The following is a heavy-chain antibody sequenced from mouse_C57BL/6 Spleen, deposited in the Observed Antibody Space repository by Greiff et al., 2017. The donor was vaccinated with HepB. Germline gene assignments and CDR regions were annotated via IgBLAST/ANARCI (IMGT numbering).Heavy chain of an antibody. Sequence: VQLQQSGPELVKPGASVKISCKASGYAFSSSWMNWVKQRPGKGLEWIGRIYPGDGDTNYNGKFNGKATLTADKPSSTAYMQLSSLASEDSAVDFWSRNGDGYYVYFDYWVQGTTLTVAS. CDR1: GYAFSSSW. CDR2: IYPGDGDT. D-gene: IGHD2-3*01. J-gene: IGHJ2*01. V-gene: IGHV1-82*01. CDR3: SRNGDGYYVYFDY.